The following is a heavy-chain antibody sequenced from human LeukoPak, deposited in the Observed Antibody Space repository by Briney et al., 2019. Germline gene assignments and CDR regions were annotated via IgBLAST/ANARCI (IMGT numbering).Heavy chain of an antibody. Sequence: PSETLSLTCTVSGGSISSSSYYWGWIRQPPGKGLEWIGSIYYSGSTYYNPSLKSRVTISVDTSKNQFSLKLSSVTAADTAVYYCARLISGSYYYYYYMDVWGKGTTVTISS. V-gene: IGHV4-39*01. CDR3: ARLISGSYYYYYYMDV. D-gene: IGHD1-26*01. J-gene: IGHJ6*03. CDR1: GGSISSSSYY. CDR2: IYYSGST.